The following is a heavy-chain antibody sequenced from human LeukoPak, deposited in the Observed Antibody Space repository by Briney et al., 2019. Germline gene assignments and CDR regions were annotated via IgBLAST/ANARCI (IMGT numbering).Heavy chain of an antibody. Sequence: GESLKISCKGSGYSFNSYWIGWVRQMPGKGLEWMGIIYPGDSDTRYSPSFQGQVTISADKSISTAYLQWSSLKASDTAMYYCARRIAARQGAFDYWGQGTLVTVSS. CDR3: ARRIAARQGAFDY. V-gene: IGHV5-51*01. J-gene: IGHJ4*02. D-gene: IGHD6-6*01. CDR1: GYSFNSYW. CDR2: IYPGDSDT.